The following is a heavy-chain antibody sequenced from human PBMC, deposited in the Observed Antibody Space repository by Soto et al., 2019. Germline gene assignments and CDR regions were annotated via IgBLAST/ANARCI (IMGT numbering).Heavy chain of an antibody. CDR2: ISAYNGNT. D-gene: IGHD3-22*01. Sequence: ASVKVSCKASGYTFTSYGISWGRQAPGQGLEWMGWISAYNGNTNYAQKLQGRVTMTTDTSTSTAYMELRSLRSDDTAVYYCARDRKVFYDSSGTPDAFDIWGQGTMVTVSS. CDR3: ARDRKVFYDSSGTPDAFDI. V-gene: IGHV1-18*01. J-gene: IGHJ3*02. CDR1: GYTFTSYG.